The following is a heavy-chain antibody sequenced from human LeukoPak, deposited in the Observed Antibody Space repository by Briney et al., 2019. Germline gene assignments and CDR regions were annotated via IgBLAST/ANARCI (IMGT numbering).Heavy chain of an antibody. V-gene: IGHV1-2*02. CDR3: VSAYDQ. Sequence: ASVKVSCKASGYRFTDSYMHWVRQAPGQGFEWMGWINPSTGDTRYAKMFQGRVTLTTGASINTAYMELSGLRPADTAVYFCVSAYDQWGQGTLVTVSS. CDR2: INPSTGDT. J-gene: IGHJ5*02. CDR1: GYRFTDSY.